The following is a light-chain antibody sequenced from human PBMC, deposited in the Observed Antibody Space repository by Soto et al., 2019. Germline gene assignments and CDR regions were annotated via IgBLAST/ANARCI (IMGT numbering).Light chain of an antibody. Sequence: EIVMTQSPATLSVSPGERATLSCRASQSVSSSLAWYQQKPGQAPRLIIYGASSRAAGFPARFSGSGSGTEFTLTIFSLQSADFAVYYCQQYNDWPRTFGQGTKLEIK. CDR3: QQYNDWPRT. V-gene: IGKV3-15*01. J-gene: IGKJ2*01. CDR1: QSVSSS. CDR2: GAS.